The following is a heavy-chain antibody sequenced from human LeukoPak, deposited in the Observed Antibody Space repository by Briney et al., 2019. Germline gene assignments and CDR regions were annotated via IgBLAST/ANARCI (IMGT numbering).Heavy chain of an antibody. J-gene: IGHJ4*02. D-gene: IGHD6-13*01. CDR2: ISSSSSYI. CDR1: GFTFSSYS. CDR3: ARDEYSSSWTFDY. Sequence: GGSLRLSCAASGFTFSSYSTNWVRQAPGKGLEWVSSISSSSSYIYYADSVKGRFTISRDNAKNSLYLQMNSLRAEDTAVYYCARDEYSSSWTFDYWGQGTLVTVSS. V-gene: IGHV3-21*01.